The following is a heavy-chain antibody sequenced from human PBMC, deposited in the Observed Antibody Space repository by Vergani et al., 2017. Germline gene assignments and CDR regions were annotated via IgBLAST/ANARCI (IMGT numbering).Heavy chain of an antibody. D-gene: IGHD1-26*01. Sequence: ELQLVESGGGLVQPGGSLRLSCAASGSTVSGNYMTWVRQAPGKGLEWVSAISGSGGSTYYADSVKGRFTISRDNSKNTLYLQMNSLRAEDTAVYYCAKAYVSYAAYYYYGMDVRGQGTTVTVSS. CDR3: AKAYVSYAAYYYYGMDV. CDR2: ISGSGGST. CDR1: GSTVSGNY. V-gene: IGHV3-23*04. J-gene: IGHJ6*02.